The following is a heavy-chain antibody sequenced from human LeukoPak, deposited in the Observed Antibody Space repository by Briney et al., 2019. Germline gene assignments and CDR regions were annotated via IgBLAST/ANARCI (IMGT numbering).Heavy chain of an antibody. CDR3: ASLDYYDGRLTPDILPTKDDAFDI. D-gene: IGHD3-22*01. CDR2: ISSNGGST. J-gene: IGHJ3*02. Sequence: GGSLRLSCAASGFTFSSYAMHWVRQAPGKGLEYVSAISSNGGSTYYANSVKGRFTISRDNSKNTLYLQMGSLRAEDMAVYYCASLDYYDGRLTPDILPTKDDAFDIWGQGTMVTVSS. V-gene: IGHV3-64*01. CDR1: GFTFSSYA.